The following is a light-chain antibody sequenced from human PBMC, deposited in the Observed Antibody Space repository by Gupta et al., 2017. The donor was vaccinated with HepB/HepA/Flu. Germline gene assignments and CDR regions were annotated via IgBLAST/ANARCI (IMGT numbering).Light chain of an antibody. CDR3: VGWDGSLSGYV. CDR1: SSNIGNDN. Sequence: QSVLIQPPSASWTPGQRVTLSCSGSSSNIGNDNVYWYQQLPETAPKLLIYKKYQRPSGVSDRFSGSKSGTSASLAISGLRSEDEADYYCVGWDGSLSGYVFGTGTKVTVL. CDR2: KKY. V-gene: IGLV1-47*01. J-gene: IGLJ1*01.